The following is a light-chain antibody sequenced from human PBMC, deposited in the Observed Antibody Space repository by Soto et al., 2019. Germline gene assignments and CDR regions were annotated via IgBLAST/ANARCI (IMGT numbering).Light chain of an antibody. CDR3: SSYTSSSTLV. V-gene: IGLV1-40*01. Sequence: QLVLTQPPSVTGAPGQRVTISCTGSHSDIGAGYGVHWYQQFPHSAPKLLIYDTTNRPSGVPDRFSGSRSGTSASLAITGLQAEDEADYYCSSYTSSSTLVFGGGTKLTVL. CDR1: HSDIGAGYG. CDR2: DTT. J-gene: IGLJ2*01.